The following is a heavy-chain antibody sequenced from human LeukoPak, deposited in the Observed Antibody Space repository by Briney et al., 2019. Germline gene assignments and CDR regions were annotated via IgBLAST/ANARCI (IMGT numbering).Heavy chain of an antibody. CDR2: ISYSGGST. D-gene: IGHD3-10*01. Sequence: GGSLRLSCAASGFTFSSYAMTWVRQVPGKGLEWVSSISYSGGSTYYADSVKGRFTISRDNSKNTLYLQMNSLRAEDTAVYYCAKDQSRDYGSGSFFRGVFGYWGQGTLVPVSS. CDR3: AKDQSRDYGSGSFFRGVFGY. J-gene: IGHJ4*02. CDR1: GFTFSSYA. V-gene: IGHV3-23*01.